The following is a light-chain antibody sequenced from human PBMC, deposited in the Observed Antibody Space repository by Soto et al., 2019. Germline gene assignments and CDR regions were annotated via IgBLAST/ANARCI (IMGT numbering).Light chain of an antibody. CDR2: HES. J-gene: IGKJ5*01. Sequence: DIQMTQSPSFLSVAVGDRVTITCQASQDISNYLNWYQQKSGKAPKLLIYHESNLETRVPSRFNGSGSGTDFTFTISNQPPEDIATYYCQQYDNLPITFGQGTRLEIK. V-gene: IGKV1-33*01. CDR1: QDISNY. CDR3: QQYDNLPIT.